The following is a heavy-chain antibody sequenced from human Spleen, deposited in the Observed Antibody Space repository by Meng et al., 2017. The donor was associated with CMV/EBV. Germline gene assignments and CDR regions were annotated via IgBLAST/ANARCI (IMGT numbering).Heavy chain of an antibody. CDR2: INQDGSET. V-gene: IGHV3-7*01. J-gene: IGHJ4*02. Sequence: GESLKISCAASGFTFSSYWMNWVRQAPGKGLEWVATINQDGSETYYMDSVKGRFTISRDNAKSSLYLQMNSLRAEDTAVYYCGRDRDYGDCPLDHWGQGALVTVSS. CDR3: GRDRDYGDCPLDH. CDR1: GFTFSSYW. D-gene: IGHD4-17*01.